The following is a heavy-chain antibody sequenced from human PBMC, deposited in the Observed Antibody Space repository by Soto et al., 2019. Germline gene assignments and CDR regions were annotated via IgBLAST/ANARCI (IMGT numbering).Heavy chain of an antibody. V-gene: IGHV3-30*03. CDR2: ISFDTSNS. CDR3: MTPGTSDHSDY. D-gene: IGHD2-8*02. CDR1: GIVFSSFG. Sequence: QLVESGGGVDQTGTSLRLSCAVSGIVFSSFGMHWVRQAPGKGLEWVAVISFDTSNSYYADSVNGRFTISRDNSKNLLFLLMDGLRPEDTSVYWCMTPGTSDHSDYWGRGTLVTVSA. J-gene: IGHJ4*02.